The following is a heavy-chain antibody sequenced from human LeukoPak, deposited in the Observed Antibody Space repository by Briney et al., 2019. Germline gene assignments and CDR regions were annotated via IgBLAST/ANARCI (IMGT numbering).Heavy chain of an antibody. J-gene: IGHJ4*02. CDR1: GNYW. Sequence: GGSLRLSCAASGNYWMHWVRQAPGKGLVWVSHINSDGSWTSYADSVKGRFTISKDNSKNTLYLQMNSLRAEDTAVYYCAKVAKGDFWMVDYWGQGTLVTVSS. V-gene: IGHV3-74*01. CDR2: INSDGSWT. CDR3: AKVAKGDFWMVDY. D-gene: IGHD3-3*01.